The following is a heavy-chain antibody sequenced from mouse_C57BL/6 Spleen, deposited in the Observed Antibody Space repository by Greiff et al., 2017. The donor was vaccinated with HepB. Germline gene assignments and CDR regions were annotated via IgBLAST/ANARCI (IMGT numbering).Heavy chain of an antibody. CDR1: GYTFTSYW. V-gene: IGHV1-69*01. Sequence: QVQLKQSGAELVMPGASVKLSCKASGYTFTSYWMHWVKQRPGQGLEWIGEIDPSDSYTNYNQKFKGKSTLTVDKSSSTAYMQLSSLTSEDSAVYYCARWGLNGAPFAYWGQGTLVTVSA. CDR2: IDPSDSYT. CDR3: ARWGLNGAPFAY. J-gene: IGHJ3*01.